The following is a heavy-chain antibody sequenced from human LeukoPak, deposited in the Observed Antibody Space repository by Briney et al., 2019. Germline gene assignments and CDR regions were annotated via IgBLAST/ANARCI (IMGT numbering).Heavy chain of an antibody. D-gene: IGHD2-2*02. CDR3: ARVRDIVVVPAAIDNWFDP. J-gene: IGHJ5*02. Sequence: ASVKVSCKASGGTFSSYAISWVQQAPGQGLEWMGGIIPIFGTANYAQKFQGRVTITADESTSTAYMELSSLRSEDTAVYYCARVRDIVVVPAAIDNWFDPWGQGTLVTVSS. V-gene: IGHV1-69*13. CDR2: IIPIFGTA. CDR1: GGTFSSYA.